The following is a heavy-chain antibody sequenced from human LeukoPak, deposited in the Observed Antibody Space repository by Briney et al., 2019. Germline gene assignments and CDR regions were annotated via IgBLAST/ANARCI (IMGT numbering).Heavy chain of an antibody. J-gene: IGHJ3*02. CDR1: GYSFTSNY. V-gene: IGHV1-18*04. CDR2: ISAYNGNA. Sequence: ASVKVSCKASGYSFTSNYIHWVRQAPGQGLEWMGWISAYNGNANYAQKLQGRVTMTTDTSTSTAYMGLRSLRFDDTAVYYCARRGPTGSAFDIWGQGTMVTVSS. CDR3: ARRGPTGSAFDI. D-gene: IGHD3-10*01.